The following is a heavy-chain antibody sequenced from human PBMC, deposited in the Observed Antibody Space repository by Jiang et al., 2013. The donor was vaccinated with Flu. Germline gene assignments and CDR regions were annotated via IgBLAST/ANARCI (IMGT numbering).Heavy chain of an antibody. CDR3: ARLNIAGSFDY. J-gene: IGHJ4*02. CDR2: INTNTGNP. V-gene: IGHV7-4-1*01. Sequence: WINTNTGNPTYAQGFTGRFVFSLDTSVSTAYLQICSLKAEDTAVYYCARLNIAGSFDYWGQGTLVTVSS. D-gene: IGHD3-10*01.